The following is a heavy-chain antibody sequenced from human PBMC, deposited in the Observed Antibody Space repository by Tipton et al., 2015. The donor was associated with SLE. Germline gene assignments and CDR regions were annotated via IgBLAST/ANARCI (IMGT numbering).Heavy chain of an antibody. CDR2: IKSKTGGETT. CDR1: GFTFNKAW. V-gene: IGHV3-15*01. D-gene: IGHD4-17*01. J-gene: IGHJ4*02. CDR3: TTAPDYGDDH. Sequence: SLRLSCAASGFTFNKAWMSWVRRAPGKGLEWVGRIKSKTGGETTDYAAPVIGRFTISRDDSQNTLFLQMNSLKTEDTAVYHCTTAPDYGDDHWGRGTLVTVSS.